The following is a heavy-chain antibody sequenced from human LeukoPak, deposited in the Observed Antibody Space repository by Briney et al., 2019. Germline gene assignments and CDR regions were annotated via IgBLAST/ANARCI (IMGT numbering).Heavy chain of an antibody. CDR2: VSSSSRTI. Sequence: GGSLRLSCTASGFTFSLYSMNWVRQAPGKGPEWVSYVSSSSRTIYYADPVKGRFTISRDDATNSLHLQMNSLRAEDTAVYYCARERGGGYYFDYWGQGTLVTVSS. D-gene: IGHD1-26*01. J-gene: IGHJ4*02. CDR1: GFTFSLYS. CDR3: ARERGGGYYFDY. V-gene: IGHV3-48*01.